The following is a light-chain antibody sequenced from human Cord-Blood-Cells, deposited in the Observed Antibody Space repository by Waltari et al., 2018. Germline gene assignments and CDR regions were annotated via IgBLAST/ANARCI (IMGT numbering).Light chain of an antibody. CDR3: SSYTSSSTLE. J-gene: IGLJ3*02. Sequence: QSALTQPASVSGSPGQSITISCTGTSSDVGGYNYVSWYQQHPGKAPKLMIYDVSKRPAGVAHLFSGSKCGNTASLTIAALQAEDEADYYCSSYTSSSTLEFGGGTKLTVL. V-gene: IGLV2-14*01. CDR2: DVS. CDR1: SSDVGGYNY.